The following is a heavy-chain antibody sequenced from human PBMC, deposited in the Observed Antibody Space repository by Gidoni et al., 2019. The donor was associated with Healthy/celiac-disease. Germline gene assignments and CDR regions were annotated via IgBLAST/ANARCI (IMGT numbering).Heavy chain of an antibody. CDR2: IKSKTDGGTT. J-gene: IGHJ4*02. Sequence: SNAWMNWVRQAPGKGLEWVGRIKSKTDGGTTDYAAPVKGRFTISRDDSKNTLYLQMNSLKTEDTAVYYCRANDFWSGESDYWGQGTLVTVSS. D-gene: IGHD3-3*01. V-gene: IGHV3-15*07. CDR1: SNAW. CDR3: RANDFWSGESDY.